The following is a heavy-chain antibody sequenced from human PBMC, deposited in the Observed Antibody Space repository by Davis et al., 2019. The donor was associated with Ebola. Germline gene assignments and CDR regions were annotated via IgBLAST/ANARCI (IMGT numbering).Heavy chain of an antibody. CDR1: GFTFSSYT. Sequence: PGGSLRLSCAASGFTFSSYTMSWVRQAPGQGLELVSAVGGSGDSTYYADSVKGRFTVSRANSKNTLSLQMTSLRAEDTAVYFCAKGFSSGWYWYFDLWGRGTLVTVS. J-gene: IGHJ2*01. D-gene: IGHD6-19*01. CDR2: VGGSGDST. CDR3: AKGFSSGWYWYFDL. V-gene: IGHV3-23*01.